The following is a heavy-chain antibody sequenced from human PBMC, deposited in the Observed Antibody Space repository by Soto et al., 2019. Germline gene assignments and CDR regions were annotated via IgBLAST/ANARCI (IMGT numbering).Heavy chain of an antibody. J-gene: IGHJ5*01. CDR1: GYTFTSYG. CDR3: ARAVRSPSIVATSGRICFDF. D-gene: IGHD5-12*01. Sequence: ASVKVSCKASGYTFTSYGISWVRQAPGQGLEWMGGISAYNGNTNYAQKLQGRVTMTTDTSTSTAYMELRSLRSDDTAVYYCARAVRSPSIVATSGRICFDFWGQGTLVTVSS. V-gene: IGHV1-18*01. CDR2: ISAYNGNT.